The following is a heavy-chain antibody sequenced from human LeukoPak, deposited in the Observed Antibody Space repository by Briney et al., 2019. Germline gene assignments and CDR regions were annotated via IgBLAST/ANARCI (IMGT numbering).Heavy chain of an antibody. Sequence: PSETLSLTCTVSGGSISSYYWSWIRQPAGKGLEWIGRFYTSGSTNYNPSLKSRVTMSVDTSKNQFSLNLNSVTAADTAVYYCAGGVTTEWFDPWGRGTLVTVSS. CDR3: AGGVTTEWFDP. V-gene: IGHV4-4*07. D-gene: IGHD2-21*02. J-gene: IGHJ5*02. CDR1: GGSISSYY. CDR2: FYTSGST.